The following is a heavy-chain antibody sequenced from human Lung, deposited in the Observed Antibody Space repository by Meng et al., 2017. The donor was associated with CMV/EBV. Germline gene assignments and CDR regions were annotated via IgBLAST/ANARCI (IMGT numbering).Heavy chain of an antibody. CDR2: IPHRGSS. CDR3: LRRSGGSV. J-gene: IGHJ1*01. CDR1: GDSITNHKW. Sequence: QGRLREAGPARGERSETLSLTWGVSGDSITNHKWWAWVRQPPGKGLEWIGEIPHRGSSAYNPSLKSRVSMSIDKSKNQFSLKLTSVTAADTAVYHCLRRSGGSVWGQGTLVTVSS. V-gene: IGHV4-4*02. D-gene: IGHD3-10*01.